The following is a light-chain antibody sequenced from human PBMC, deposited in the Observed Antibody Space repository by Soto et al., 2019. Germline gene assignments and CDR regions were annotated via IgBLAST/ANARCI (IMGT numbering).Light chain of an antibody. Sequence: QSALTQPRSVSGSPGQSVTISCTGTSSDVGGHDYVSWYRQHPGKAPQVLISDVSKRPSGVPDRFSGSKSGNTASLTISVLQAEDDADYYCCSYAGSYTLVFGTGTKLTVL. J-gene: IGLJ1*01. CDR1: SSDVGGHDY. V-gene: IGLV2-11*01. CDR2: DVS. CDR3: CSYAGSYTLV.